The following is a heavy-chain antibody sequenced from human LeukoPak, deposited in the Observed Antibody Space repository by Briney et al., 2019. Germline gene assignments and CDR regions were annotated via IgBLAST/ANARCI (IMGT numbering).Heavy chain of an antibody. D-gene: IGHD3-22*01. CDR3: AREGGYYYDSSGYYPGDY. CDR1: GFTFSSYA. CDR2: ISYDGSNK. Sequence: PGGSLRLSCAASGFTFSSYAMHWVRQAPGKGLEWVAVISYDGSNKYYADSVKGRFTISRDNSKNTLYLQMNSLRAEDTAVYYCAREGGYYYDSSGYYPGDYWGQGTLVTVSS. J-gene: IGHJ4*02. V-gene: IGHV3-30*04.